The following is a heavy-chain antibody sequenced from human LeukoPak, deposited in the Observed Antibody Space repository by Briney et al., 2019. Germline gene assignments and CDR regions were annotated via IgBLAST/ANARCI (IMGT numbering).Heavy chain of an antibody. D-gene: IGHD2-21*01. CDR2: MSPHNGHT. Sequence: ASVKVSCKASGYTFIDYDINWVRQAPGQGLEWMGLMSPHNGHTEYAQNFQGRVTMTRDTSTGTAYMELRSLRSEDTAVYYCARRTPRCGGTCYDAFDVWGQGTMVTVSS. V-gene: IGHV1-8*01. J-gene: IGHJ3*01. CDR1: GYTFIDYD. CDR3: ARRTPRCGGTCYDAFDV.